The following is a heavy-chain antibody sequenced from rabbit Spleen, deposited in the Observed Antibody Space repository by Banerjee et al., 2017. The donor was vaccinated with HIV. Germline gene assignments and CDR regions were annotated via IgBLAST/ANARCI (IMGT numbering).Heavy chain of an antibody. CDR2: INIVTGKS. CDR3: ARDPNYASGHYIYSF. V-gene: IGHV1S45*01. CDR1: GVSLNDKDV. J-gene: IGHJ4*01. Sequence: EQLEESGGGLVKPEGSLTLTCKASGVSLNDKDVMCWVRQAPGKGLEWIACINIVTGKSVYASWAEGRFIMSRTSSTTVTLQMTSLTAADTATYFCARDPNYASGHYIYSFWGPGTLVTVS. D-gene: IGHD1-1*01.